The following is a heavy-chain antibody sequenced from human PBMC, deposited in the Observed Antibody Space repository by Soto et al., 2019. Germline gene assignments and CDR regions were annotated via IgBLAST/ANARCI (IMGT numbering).Heavy chain of an antibody. J-gene: IGHJ5*02. CDR2: VEYSWNP. D-gene: IGHD3-10*01. V-gene: IGHV4-59*01. Sequence: PSETLSLTCIIRSGSISSYYWSWIPQPPGKGLERLGYVEYSWNPNYNPSLKSRVTISVGTAKNEVALKLSSVTAADPAVYYCSLASRYVYYPWNNWLDPWCHGSQLTLS. CDR1: SGSISSYY. CDR3: SLASRYVYYPWNNWLDP.